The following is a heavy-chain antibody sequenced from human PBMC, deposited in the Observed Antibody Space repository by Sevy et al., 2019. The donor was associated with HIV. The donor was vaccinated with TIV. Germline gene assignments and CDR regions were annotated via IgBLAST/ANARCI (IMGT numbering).Heavy chain of an antibody. CDR1: GYMFSIFW. J-gene: IGHJ4*02. CDR2: INQDGSAQ. V-gene: IGHV3-7*01. CDR3: ARLGTPGSVDS. Sequence: GGSLRLSCAASGYMFSIFWMGWVRQAPGKGLEWVATINQDGSAQYYVDSVKGRFTISRDNPKNSVHLQMDTLRVEDTAVFYCARLGTPGSVDSWGQGTLVTVSS. D-gene: IGHD2-15*01.